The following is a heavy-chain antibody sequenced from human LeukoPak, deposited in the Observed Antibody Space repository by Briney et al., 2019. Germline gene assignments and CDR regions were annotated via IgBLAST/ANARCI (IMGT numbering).Heavy chain of an antibody. Sequence: SETLSLTCTVSGGSISSGGYYWSWIRQHPGKGLEWIGRIYTSGSTNYNPSLKSRVTMSVDTSKNQFSLKLSSVTAADTAVYYCARGRKYDFWSGYWFDPWGQGTLVTVSS. D-gene: IGHD3-3*01. CDR2: IYTSGST. J-gene: IGHJ5*02. V-gene: IGHV4-61*02. CDR1: GGSISSGGYY. CDR3: ARGRKYDFWSGYWFDP.